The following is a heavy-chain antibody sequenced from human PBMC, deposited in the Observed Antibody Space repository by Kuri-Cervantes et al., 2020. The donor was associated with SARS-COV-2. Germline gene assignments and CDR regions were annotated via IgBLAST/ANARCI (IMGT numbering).Heavy chain of an antibody. Sequence: SETLSLTCTVSGGSISSGSYYWSWIRQPAGKGLEWIGRIYTSGSTNYNPSLKSRVTISVDTSKNQLSLKLSSVTAADTAVYYCAREGVDFWSGYRFDYWGQGTLVTVSS. D-gene: IGHD3-3*01. CDR3: AREGVDFWSGYRFDY. V-gene: IGHV4-61*02. CDR1: GGSISSGSYY. J-gene: IGHJ4*02. CDR2: IYTSGST.